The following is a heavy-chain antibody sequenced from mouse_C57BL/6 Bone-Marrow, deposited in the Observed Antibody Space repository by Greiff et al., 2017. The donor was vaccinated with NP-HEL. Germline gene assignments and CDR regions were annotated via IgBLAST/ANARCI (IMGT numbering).Heavy chain of an antibody. CDR2: IHPNSGST. V-gene: IGHV1-64*01. Sequence: QVHVKQPGAELVKPGASVKLSCKASGYTFTSYWMHWVKQRPGQGLEWIGMIHPNSGSTNYNEKFKSKATLTVDKSSSTAYMQLSSLTSEDSAVYYCAREETMVTTRGDFDYWGQGTTLTVSS. CDR1: GYTFTSYW. D-gene: IGHD2-2*01. J-gene: IGHJ2*01. CDR3: AREETMVTTRGDFDY.